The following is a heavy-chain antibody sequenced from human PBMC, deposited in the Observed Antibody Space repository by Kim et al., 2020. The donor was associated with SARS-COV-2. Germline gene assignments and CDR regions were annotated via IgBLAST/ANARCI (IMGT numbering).Heavy chain of an antibody. D-gene: IGHD1-20*01. CDR3: ARESYDLTGQWVDY. J-gene: IGHJ4*02. Sequence: SETLSLTCTVSGGSISSYYWSWIRQPPGKGLEWIGYIYYSGSTNYNPSLKSRVTISVDTSKNQFSLKLSSVTAADTTVYYCARESYDLTGQWVDYWGQGTLVTVSS. CDR1: GGSISSYY. V-gene: IGHV4-59*13. CDR2: IYYSGST.